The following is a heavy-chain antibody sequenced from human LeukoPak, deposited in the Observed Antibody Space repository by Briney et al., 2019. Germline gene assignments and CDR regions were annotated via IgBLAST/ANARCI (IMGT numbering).Heavy chain of an antibody. Sequence: ASVRVSCKASGYTFTGYYMHWVRQAPGQGLEWMGWINPNSGGTNYAQKFQGRVTMTRDTSISTAYMELSRLRSDDTAVYYCARGEDIVPLEEPWGQGTLVTVSS. D-gene: IGHD2-8*01. CDR2: INPNSGGT. CDR1: GYTFTGYY. CDR3: ARGEDIVPLEEP. V-gene: IGHV1-2*02. J-gene: IGHJ5*02.